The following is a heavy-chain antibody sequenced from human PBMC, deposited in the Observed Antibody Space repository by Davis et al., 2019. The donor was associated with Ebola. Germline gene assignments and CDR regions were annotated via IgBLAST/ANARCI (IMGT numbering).Heavy chain of an antibody. CDR1: GYTFTSNW. CDR3: ARHHDTSYFYGMDV. Sequence: KVSCKASGYTFTSNWIGWVRQMPGKGLEWMGSIYPGDSDTRYSPSFQGQVTISVDKSISTTYLQWSSLKASDTAMYYCARHHDTSYFYGMDVWGQGTTVTVSS. D-gene: IGHD3-22*01. J-gene: IGHJ6*02. V-gene: IGHV5-51*01. CDR2: IYPGDSDT.